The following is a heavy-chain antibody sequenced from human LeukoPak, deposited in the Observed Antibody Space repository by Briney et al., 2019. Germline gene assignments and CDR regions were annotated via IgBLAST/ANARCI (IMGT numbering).Heavy chain of an antibody. J-gene: IGHJ4*02. D-gene: IGHD6-19*01. CDR3: ERETGYSSGWYTSHFDY. V-gene: IGHV4-4*07. CDR1: GGSISSYY. CDR2: IYSSGGT. Sequence: SETLSLTCTVSGGSISSYYWSWIRHPPGKGLEWIWRIYSSGGTNYNPSLKSRVTISVDQSKNQFSLQLSSVTAADTAMYYCERETGYSSGWYTSHFDYWGQGTLVTVSS.